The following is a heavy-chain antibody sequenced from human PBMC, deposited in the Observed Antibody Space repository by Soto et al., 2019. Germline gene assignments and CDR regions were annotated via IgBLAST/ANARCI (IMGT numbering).Heavy chain of an antibody. CDR3: ARSYNDYGCFDD. CDR1: GFAFSSYS. V-gene: IGHV3-48*02. D-gene: IGHD4-17*01. Sequence: EVQLVESGGGLVQPGGSLKLSCAASGFAFSSYSMNWVHQAPGKGLEWVSYISGSSRTTSYADSVKGRFTISRDTAKKPLFLQMNSLTDEDTAVYYCARSYNDYGCFDDWGQGALVTVSP. CDR2: ISGSSRTT. J-gene: IGHJ4*02.